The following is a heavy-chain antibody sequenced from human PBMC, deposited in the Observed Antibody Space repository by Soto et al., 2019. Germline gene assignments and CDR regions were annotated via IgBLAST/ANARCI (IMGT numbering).Heavy chain of an antibody. J-gene: IGHJ6*02. CDR3: ANLLYYYYGMDV. Sequence: ASVEVSCKDSGYTLTSYDINWVRQATGQGLEWMGWMNPNSGNTGYAQKFQGRVTMTRNTSISTAYMELSSLRAEDTAVYYCANLLYYYYGMDVWGQGTTVTVSS. V-gene: IGHV1-8*01. D-gene: IGHD1-26*01. CDR2: MNPNSGNT. CDR1: GYTLTSYD.